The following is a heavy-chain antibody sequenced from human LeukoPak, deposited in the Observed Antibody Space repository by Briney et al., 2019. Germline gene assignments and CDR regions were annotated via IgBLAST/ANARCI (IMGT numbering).Heavy chain of an antibody. D-gene: IGHD3-16*01. Sequence: PSETLSLTCTVSDDSISDYYRGWIRQPPGKGLEWIGYFYNSGRSTYNPSPESRVTISADTSKNHFSLKLNSVTTADTAVYYCTRGAGWLIDYWGQGILVTVSS. CDR2: FYNSGRS. J-gene: IGHJ4*02. V-gene: IGHV4-59*01. CDR3: TRGAGWLIDY. CDR1: DDSISDYY.